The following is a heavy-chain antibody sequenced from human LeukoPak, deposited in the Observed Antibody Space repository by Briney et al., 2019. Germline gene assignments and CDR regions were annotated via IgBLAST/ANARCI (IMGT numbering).Heavy chain of an antibody. D-gene: IGHD2-21*02. V-gene: IGHV4-59*12. J-gene: IGHJ3*02. CDR2: IYYSGST. CDR3: ARDRGPYCGGDCFDAFDI. CDR1: GGSISSYY. Sequence: SETLSLTCTVSGGSISSYYWSWIRQPPGKGLEWIGYIYYSGSTNYNSSLKSRVTISVDTSKNQFSLKLSSVTAADTAVYYCARDRGPYCGGDCFDAFDIWGQGTMVTVSS.